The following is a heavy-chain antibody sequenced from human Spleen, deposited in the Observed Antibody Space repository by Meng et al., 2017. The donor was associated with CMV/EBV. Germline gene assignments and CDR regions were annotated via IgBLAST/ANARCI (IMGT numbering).Heavy chain of an antibody. D-gene: IGHD1-26*01. J-gene: IGHJ4*02. CDR3: ARVGGGSYDFDY. V-gene: IGHV3-74*01. Sequence: CAASGCTFSSYWMHWVRQAPGKGLVWVSRINSDGSSTSYADSVKGRFTISRDNAKNTLYLQMNSLRAEDTAVYYCARVGGGSYDFDYWGQGTLVTVSS. CDR2: INSDGSST. CDR1: GCTFSSYW.